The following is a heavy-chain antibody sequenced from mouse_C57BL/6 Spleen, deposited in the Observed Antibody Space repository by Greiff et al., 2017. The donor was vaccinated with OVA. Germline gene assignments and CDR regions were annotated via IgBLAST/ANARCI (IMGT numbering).Heavy chain of an antibody. CDR1: GFTFSDYG. D-gene: IGHD3-2*02. V-gene: IGHV5-17*01. CDR2: ISSGSSTI. CDR3: ARGGQLRLRDAMDY. Sequence: EVQVVESGGGLVKPGGSLKLSCAASGFTFSDYGMHWVRQAPEKGLEWVAYISSGSSTIYYAVTVKGRFTISRDNAKNTLFLQMTSLRSEDTAMYYCARGGQLRLRDAMDYWGQGTSVTVSS. J-gene: IGHJ4*01.